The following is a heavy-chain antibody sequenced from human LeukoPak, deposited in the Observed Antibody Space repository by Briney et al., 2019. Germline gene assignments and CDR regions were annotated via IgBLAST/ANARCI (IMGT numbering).Heavy chain of an antibody. Sequence: ASVKVSCKASGGTFSSYAISWVRQAPGQGLEWMGGIIPIFGTANYAQKFQGRVTMTEDTSTDTAHMELSSLRSEDTAVYYCATPVGGATPDDAFDIWGQGTMVTVSS. D-gene: IGHD1-26*01. CDR3: ATPVGGATPDDAFDI. CDR2: IIPIFGTA. V-gene: IGHV1-69*06. CDR1: GGTFSSYA. J-gene: IGHJ3*02.